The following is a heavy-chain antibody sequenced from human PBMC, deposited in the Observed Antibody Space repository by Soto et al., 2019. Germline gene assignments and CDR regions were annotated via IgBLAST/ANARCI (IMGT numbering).Heavy chain of an antibody. J-gene: IGHJ4*02. Sequence: QLQLQESGSGLVKPSQTLSLTCAVSGGSISSGGYSWSWIRQPPGKGLEWIGYIYHSGSTYYNPSLKSRAASSVARSKTQFSLKLSSGTAADTAVYYCAAGGGLPRYYWGQGTLVTVSS. CDR2: IYHSGST. CDR3: AAGGGLPRYY. D-gene: IGHD5-12*01. V-gene: IGHV4-30-2*01. CDR1: GGSISSGGYS.